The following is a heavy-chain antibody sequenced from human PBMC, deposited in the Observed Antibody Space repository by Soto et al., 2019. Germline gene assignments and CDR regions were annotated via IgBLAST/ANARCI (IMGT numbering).Heavy chain of an antibody. CDR1: GGTFSSYA. V-gene: IGHV1-69*13. D-gene: IGHD6-6*01. CDR2: IIPIFGTA. CDR3: ARAGYSSSPGPFDI. J-gene: IGHJ3*02. Sequence: GASVKVSWKASGGTFSSYAISWVRQAPGKGLGWMGGIIPIFGTANYAQKFQGRVTITADESTSTAYMELSSLRSEDTAVYYCARAGYSSSPGPFDIWGRGTMVTVSS.